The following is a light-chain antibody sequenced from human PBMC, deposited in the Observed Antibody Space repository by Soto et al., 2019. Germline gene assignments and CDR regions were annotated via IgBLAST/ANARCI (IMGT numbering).Light chain of an antibody. CDR3: QQLNSYPIT. Sequence: DIQMTQSPSSLSASVGDRVTITCQASQDISNYLNWYQQKPGKAPKLLIYAASTLQSGVPSRFSGSRSGTEFTLTISSLQPEDFATYYCQQLNSYPITFGQGTRLEIK. CDR2: AAS. CDR1: QDISNY. V-gene: IGKV1-9*01. J-gene: IGKJ5*01.